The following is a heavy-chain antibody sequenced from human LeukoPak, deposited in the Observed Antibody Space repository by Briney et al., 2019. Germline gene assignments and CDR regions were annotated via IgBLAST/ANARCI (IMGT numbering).Heavy chain of an antibody. V-gene: IGHV1-8*01. J-gene: IGHJ4*02. D-gene: IGHD6-13*01. CDR1: GYTFTSYD. Sequence: ASVKVSCKASGYTFTSYDINWVRQATGQGLEWMGWMNPNSGNTGYAQKFQGRVTMTRNTSISTAYMELSSLRSEDTAVYYCARVARQQLGYYFDYWGQGTLVTVSS. CDR3: ARVARQQLGYYFDY. CDR2: MNPNSGNT.